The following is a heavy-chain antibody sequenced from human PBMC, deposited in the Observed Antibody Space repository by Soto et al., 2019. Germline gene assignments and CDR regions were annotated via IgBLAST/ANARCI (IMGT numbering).Heavy chain of an antibody. J-gene: IGHJ5*02. CDR3: SRRAPEGFDP. CDR1: GASISRSAYY. V-gene: IGHV4-39*01. Sequence: SETLSLTCSVSGASISRSAYYWVWIRQVARERLEWIGSIDYRESSYHNPDLKSRIAMSVDTSNNQVSLNLSSVTAADTAVYYCSRRAPEGFDPRGQGTLVTVSS. CDR2: IDYRESS.